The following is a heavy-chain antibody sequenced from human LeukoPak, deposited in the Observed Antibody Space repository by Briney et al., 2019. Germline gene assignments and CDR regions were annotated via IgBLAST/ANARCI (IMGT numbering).Heavy chain of an antibody. D-gene: IGHD5-12*01. CDR3: ARRGSLGGYDYCFDY. CDR1: GYSFTSYW. CDR2: IYPGDSDT. Sequence: GESLKISCKGSGYSFTSYWIGWVRQMPGKGLEWMGIIYPGDSDTRYSPSSQGQVTISADKSISTAYLQWSSLKASDTAMYYCARRGSLGGYDYCFDYWGQGTLVTVSS. J-gene: IGHJ4*02. V-gene: IGHV5-51*01.